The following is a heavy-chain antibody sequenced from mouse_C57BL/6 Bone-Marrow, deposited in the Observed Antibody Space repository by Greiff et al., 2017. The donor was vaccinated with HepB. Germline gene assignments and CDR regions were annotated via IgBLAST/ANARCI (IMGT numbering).Heavy chain of an antibody. V-gene: IGHV1-82*01. CDR1: GYAFSSSW. CDR2: IYPGDGDT. Sequence: VKLQESGPELVKPGASVKISCKASGYAFSSSWMNWVKQRPGKGLEWIGRIYPGDGDTNYNGKFKGKATLTADKSSSTAYMQLSSLTSEDSAVYFCARGRITTVVEAMDYWGQGTSVTVSS. J-gene: IGHJ4*01. CDR3: ARGRITTVVEAMDY. D-gene: IGHD1-1*01.